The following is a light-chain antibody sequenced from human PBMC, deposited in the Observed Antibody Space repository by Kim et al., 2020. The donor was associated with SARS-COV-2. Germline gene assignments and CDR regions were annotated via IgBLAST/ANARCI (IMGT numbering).Light chain of an antibody. Sequence: ALGQTVRITCQGDSLRGYYASWYQQNPGQAPVLVIYGKNNRPSGIPDRFSGSSSGNTASLTITGAQAEDEADYYCNSRDSSGNHYVFGTGTKFTVL. CDR3: NSRDSSGNHYV. J-gene: IGLJ1*01. CDR1: SLRGYY. CDR2: GKN. V-gene: IGLV3-19*01.